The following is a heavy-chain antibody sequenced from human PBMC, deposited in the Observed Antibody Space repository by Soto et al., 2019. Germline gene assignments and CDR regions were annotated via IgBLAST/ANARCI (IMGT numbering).Heavy chain of an antibody. D-gene: IGHD6-6*01. CDR2: INPNSGGT. V-gene: IGHV1-2*04. CDR1: GYNFTGYY. J-gene: IGHJ4*02. Sequence: ASVKVSCKASGYNFTGYYMHWVRQAPGQGLEWMGWINPNSGGTNYAQKFQGWVTMTRDTSISTAYMELSRLRSDDTAVYYCARVAYSSSSGVFYFDYWGQGTLVTVSS. CDR3: ARVAYSSSSGVFYFDY.